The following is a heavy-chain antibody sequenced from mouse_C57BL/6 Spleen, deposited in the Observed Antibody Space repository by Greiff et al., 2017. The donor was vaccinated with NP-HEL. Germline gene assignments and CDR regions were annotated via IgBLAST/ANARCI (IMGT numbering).Heavy chain of an antibody. CDR3: VREYYYGSSFPCAY. Sequence: EVKLVESGGGLVQPKGSLKLSCAASGFSFNTYAMNWVRQAPGKGLEWVARIRSKSNNYATYYADSVKDRFTISRDDSESMLYLQMNNLKTEDTAMYYCVREYYYGSSFPCAYWGQGTLVTVSA. CDR1: GFSFNTYA. J-gene: IGHJ3*01. CDR2: IRSKSNNYAT. D-gene: IGHD1-1*01. V-gene: IGHV10-1*01.